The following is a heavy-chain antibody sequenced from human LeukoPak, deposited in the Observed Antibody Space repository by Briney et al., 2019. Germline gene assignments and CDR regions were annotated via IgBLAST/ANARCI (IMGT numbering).Heavy chain of an antibody. CDR1: GFTFSSYA. V-gene: IGHV3-23*01. CDR3: AEDLSRYSGSYLGEFDY. D-gene: IGHD1-26*01. J-gene: IGHJ4*02. CDR2: ISGSGGST. Sequence: PGGSLRLSCAASGFTFSSYAMSWVRQAPGKGLEWVSAISGSGGSTYYADSVKGRFTISRDNSKNTLYLQMNSLRAEDTAVYYCAEDLSRYSGSYLGEFDYWGQGTLVTVSS.